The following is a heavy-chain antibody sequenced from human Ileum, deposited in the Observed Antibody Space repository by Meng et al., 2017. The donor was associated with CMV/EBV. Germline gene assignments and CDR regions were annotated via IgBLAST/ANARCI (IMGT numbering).Heavy chain of an antibody. V-gene: IGHV1-2*02. J-gene: IGHJ4*02. D-gene: IGHD6-13*01. CDR3: ARDSAIAAGTYFDY. CDR1: GFTCFDYY. CDR2: IRLDNGAT. Sequence: KASGFTCFDYYMHWLRQAPGQGLEWMGWIRLDNGATNYAQRFQGRVTLTRDTSITTAYMGLSWLTSDDTAVYFCARDSAIAAGTYFDYWGQGSLVTVSS.